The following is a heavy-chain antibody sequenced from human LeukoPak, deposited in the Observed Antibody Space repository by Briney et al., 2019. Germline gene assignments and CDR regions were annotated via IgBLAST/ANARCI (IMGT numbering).Heavy chain of an antibody. J-gene: IGHJ4*02. CDR2: ITDAVGST. CDR1: GFTFSSSS. Sequence: GGSLRLSCAASGFTFSSSSISWDRQAPGKGLEWVSAITDAVGSTHYADSVKGRFTISSDNSKNTVYLQMNSLRPEDMAVYYCAKEIFSGLLYIDYWGQGTLVTVSS. V-gene: IGHV3-23*01. CDR3: AKEIFSGLLYIDY. D-gene: IGHD5-12*01.